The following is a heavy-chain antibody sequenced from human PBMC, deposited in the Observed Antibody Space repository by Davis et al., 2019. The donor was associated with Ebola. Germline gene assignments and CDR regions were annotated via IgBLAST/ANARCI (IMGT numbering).Heavy chain of an antibody. J-gene: IGHJ3*02. V-gene: IGHV3-43*01. D-gene: IGHD6-19*01. CDR3: AKDISAGQWLVLGAFDI. Sequence: GESLKISCAASGFTFDDYTMHWVRQAPGKGLEWVSLISWDGGSTYYADSVKGRFTISRDNSKNSLYLQMNSLRTEDTALHYCAKDISAGQWLVLGAFDIWGQGTMVTVSS. CDR2: ISWDGGST. CDR1: GFTFDDYT.